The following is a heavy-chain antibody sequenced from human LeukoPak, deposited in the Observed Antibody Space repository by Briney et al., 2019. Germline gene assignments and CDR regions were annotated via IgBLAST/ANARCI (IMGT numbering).Heavy chain of an antibody. D-gene: IGHD3-10*01. CDR2: IFYSGST. Sequence: SETLSLTCTVSGGSISTYYWSWIRQPPGKGLGWIGYIFYSGSTNYNPSLKSRVTISVDTSKNQFSLRLSSVTAADTAVYYCARSGSGTYHNWFDPWGQGTLVTVSS. CDR1: GGSISTYY. CDR3: ARSGSGTYHNWFDP. V-gene: IGHV4-59*01. J-gene: IGHJ5*02.